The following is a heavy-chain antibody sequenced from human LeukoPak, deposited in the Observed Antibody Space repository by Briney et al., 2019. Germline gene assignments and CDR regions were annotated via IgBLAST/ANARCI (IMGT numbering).Heavy chain of an antibody. Sequence: GGSLRLSCAASGFTFSSYSMNWVRQAPGKGLEWVSYISSSSSTIYYADSVKGRFTISRDNAKNSLYLQMNSLRAEDTAVYYCARDSRATEGDYWGQGTLVTVSS. CDR2: ISSSSSTI. D-gene: IGHD5-12*01. J-gene: IGHJ4*02. CDR1: GFTFSSYS. CDR3: ARDSRATEGDY. V-gene: IGHV3-48*01.